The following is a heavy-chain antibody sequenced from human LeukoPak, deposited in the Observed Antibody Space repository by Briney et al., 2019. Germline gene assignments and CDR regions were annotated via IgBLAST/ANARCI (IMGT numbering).Heavy chain of an antibody. J-gene: IGHJ4*02. V-gene: IGHV3-48*03. Sequence: GGSLRLSCAASGFTFSSYEMNWVRQAPGKGLEWVSYISTTGSSIYYADSVKGRFTISRDNVRNLLYLQMNSLRAEDTAVYYCARVQRGIAVALDYWGQGTLATVSS. CDR2: ISTTGSSI. D-gene: IGHD6-19*01. CDR1: GFTFSSYE. CDR3: ARVQRGIAVALDY.